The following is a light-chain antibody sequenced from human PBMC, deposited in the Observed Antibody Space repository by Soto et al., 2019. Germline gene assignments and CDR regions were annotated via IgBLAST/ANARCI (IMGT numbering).Light chain of an antibody. J-gene: IGKJ1*01. CDR1: QSVNIW. V-gene: IGKV1-5*03. CDR3: QQYNNFWT. CDR2: EAS. Sequence: DIQMTQFPSALSASVGDRVTITCRASQSVNIWLAWYQQKPGKAPKLLISEASTVETGVPARFSGSGSGTQFTLTISSLQPDDLATHYCQQYNNFWTFGQGTKVQIK.